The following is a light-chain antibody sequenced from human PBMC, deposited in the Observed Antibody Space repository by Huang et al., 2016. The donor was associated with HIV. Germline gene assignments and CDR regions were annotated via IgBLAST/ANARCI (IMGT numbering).Light chain of an antibody. V-gene: IGKV2-28*01. J-gene: IGKJ2*02. CDR3: MQALQTPST. Sequence: DIVMIQSPLSLPVTPGEPASISCRSSQSLLYSNGYNYLDLYLQKPGQAPQLLIYLGSSRASGVPDRFSGSGSGTDFTLKISRVEAEDVGVYYCMQALQTPSTFGQGTKLEIK. CDR1: QSLLYSNGYNY. CDR2: LGS.